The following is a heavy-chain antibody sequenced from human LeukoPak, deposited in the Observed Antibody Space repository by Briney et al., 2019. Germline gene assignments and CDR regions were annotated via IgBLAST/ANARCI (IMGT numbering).Heavy chain of an antibody. J-gene: IGHJ3*02. CDR3: ARDPPPVYDSSGYWSTSEPFDI. V-gene: IGHV3-21*01. Sequence: GGSLRLSCAASGFTFSSYSMNWVRQAPGKGLEWVSSISSSSSYIYYADSVKGRFTISRDNAKNSLYLQMNSLRAEDTAAYYCARDPPPVYDSSGYWSTSEPFDIWGQGTMVTVSS. CDR1: GFTFSSYS. D-gene: IGHD3-22*01. CDR2: ISSSSSYI.